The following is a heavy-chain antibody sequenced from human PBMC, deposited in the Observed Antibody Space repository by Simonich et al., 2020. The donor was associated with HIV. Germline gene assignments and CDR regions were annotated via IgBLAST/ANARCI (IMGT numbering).Heavy chain of an antibody. V-gene: IGHV3-9*01. CDR3: AKGGGYSYGADAFDI. CDR2: ICRNGDTI. Sequence: EVQMVESGGGVVQPGRSLRLSCAASGFTFDDYAMNWVRQAPGNGRESAQCICRNGDTIGYAASVKGRFTIHRDNAKNALYLQMNSLRAEDTTLYYCAKGGGYSYGADAFDIWGQGTMVTVSS. J-gene: IGHJ3*02. CDR1: GFTFDDYA. D-gene: IGHD5-18*01.